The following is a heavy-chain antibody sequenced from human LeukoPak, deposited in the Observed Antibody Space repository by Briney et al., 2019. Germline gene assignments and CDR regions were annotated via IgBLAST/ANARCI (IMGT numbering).Heavy chain of an antibody. CDR3: ARRSPGYSYSIDS. D-gene: IGHD5-18*01. J-gene: IGHJ4*02. Sequence: SGTLSLTCGVSGGSITNTNYWTWVGQPPGKGLEWIGEVNLQGSTNYNPSLMGRVAISVDTSENHISLQLTSVTAADTAVYYCARRSPGYSYSIDSWGQGTLVTVSS. V-gene: IGHV4-4*02. CDR2: VNLQGST. CDR1: GGSITNTNY.